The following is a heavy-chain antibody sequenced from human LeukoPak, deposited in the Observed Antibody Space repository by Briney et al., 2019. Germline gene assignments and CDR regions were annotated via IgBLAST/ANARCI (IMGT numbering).Heavy chain of an antibody. D-gene: IGHD6-13*01. V-gene: IGHV3-23*01. J-gene: IGHJ5*02. Sequence: GGTLRLSCAAPGFDLTTYAMTWVRQAPAKGLEWVSSIRIGGGGTYYADSVKGRFTISRDNSENTLHLQMNNLRVEDTARYFCARCMVLSQGWRNWFDPWGQGTLVTVSS. CDR3: ARCMVLSQGWRNWFDP. CDR1: GFDLTTYA. CDR2: IRIGGGGT.